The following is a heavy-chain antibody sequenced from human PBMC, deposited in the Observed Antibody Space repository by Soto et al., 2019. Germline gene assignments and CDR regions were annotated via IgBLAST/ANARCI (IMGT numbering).Heavy chain of an antibody. CDR1: GGSVSSGSYY. CDR3: ARSGRFGESRRYYFDY. CDR2: IYYSGST. J-gene: IGHJ4*02. D-gene: IGHD3-10*01. Sequence: TLSLTCTVSGGSVSSGSYYWSWIRQPPGKGLEWIGYIYYSGSTNYNPSLKSRVTISVDTSKNQFSLKLSSVTAADTAVYYCARSGRFGESRRYYFDYWGQGTLVTVSS. V-gene: IGHV4-61*01.